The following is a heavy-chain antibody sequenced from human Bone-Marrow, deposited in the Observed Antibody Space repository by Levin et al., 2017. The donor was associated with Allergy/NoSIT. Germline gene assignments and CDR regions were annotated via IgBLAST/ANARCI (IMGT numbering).Heavy chain of an antibody. J-gene: IGHJ4*02. Sequence: GESLKISCVASGFGFSNYSMNWVRQAPGKGLEWVASISSRSGYIYYADSVKGRFTVSRDNAEKSLYLQMNSLRAEDTAVYFCARCPFTGYSSGPMDSWGQGTLVTVSS. CDR2: ISSRSGYI. CDR1: GFGFSNYS. V-gene: IGHV3-21*01. CDR3: ARCPFTGYSSGPMDS. D-gene: IGHD3-22*01.